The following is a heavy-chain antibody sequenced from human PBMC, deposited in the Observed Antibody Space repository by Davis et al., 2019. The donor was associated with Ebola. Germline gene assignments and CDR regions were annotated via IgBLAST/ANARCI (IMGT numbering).Heavy chain of an antibody. D-gene: IGHD6-19*01. J-gene: IGHJ4*02. CDR3: ARLMRTSGWYSDF. Sequence: PGGSLRLSCAASGFTVSTNFMSWVRQAPGKGLEWLSYISGDDGGTTYTDSVKGRFTISRDDAQNSLFLEMNSLRDEDTAVYYCARLMRTSGWYSDFWGQGALVIVSS. CDR1: GFTVSTNF. V-gene: IGHV3/OR16-8*01. CDR2: ISGDDGGT.